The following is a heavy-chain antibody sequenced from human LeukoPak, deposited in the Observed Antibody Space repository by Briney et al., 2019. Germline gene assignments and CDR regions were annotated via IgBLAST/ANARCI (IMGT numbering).Heavy chain of an antibody. J-gene: IGHJ4*02. CDR2: IYHSGST. D-gene: IGHD6-6*01. CDR3: ARQAYSSSSDFDY. Sequence: TPSGTLSLTCAVSGGSISSSNWWVWVRQPPGRGLEWIGEIYHSGSTNYNPSLKSRVSISVDKSKNQFSLKLSSVTAADTAVYYCARQAYSSSSDFDYWGQGTLVTVSS. CDR1: GGSISSSNW. V-gene: IGHV4-4*02.